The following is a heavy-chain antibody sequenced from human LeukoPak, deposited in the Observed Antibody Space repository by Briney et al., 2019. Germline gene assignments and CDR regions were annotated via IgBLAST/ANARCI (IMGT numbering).Heavy chain of an antibody. Sequence: GGSLRLSCAASGFTFSSYSMNWVRQAPGKGLEWVSSISSSSSYIYYADSVKGRFTISRDNAKNSLYLQMNSLRAEDTAVYYCAREAYDILTGTTRPNWFDPWGRGTLVTVSS. CDR3: AREAYDILTGTTRPNWFDP. D-gene: IGHD3-9*01. V-gene: IGHV3-21*01. CDR2: ISSSSSYI. CDR1: GFTFSSYS. J-gene: IGHJ5*02.